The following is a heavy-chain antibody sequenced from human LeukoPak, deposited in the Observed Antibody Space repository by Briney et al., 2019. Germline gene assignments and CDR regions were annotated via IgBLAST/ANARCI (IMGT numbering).Heavy chain of an antibody. CDR3: ARLGSGSGSYYPYY. CDR2: IYYSGST. CDR1: GGSISSSSYY. Sequence: SETLSLTCTVSGGSISSSSYYWGWIRQPPGKGLEWIGSIYYSGSTYYNPSLKSRVTISVDTSKNQFSLKLSSVTAADTAAYYCARLGSGSGSYYPYYWGQGTLVTVSS. D-gene: IGHD3-10*01. J-gene: IGHJ4*02. V-gene: IGHV4-39*07.